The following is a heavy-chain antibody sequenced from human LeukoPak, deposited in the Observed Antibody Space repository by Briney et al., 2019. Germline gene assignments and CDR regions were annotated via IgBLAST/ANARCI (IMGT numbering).Heavy chain of an antibody. CDR2: TYYRSQWYN. J-gene: IGHJ4*02. CDR3: ARDGPGNFDS. V-gene: IGHV6-1*01. Sequence: SQTLSLTCAISGDSFSSDSAAWDWLRQSPSRGLEWLGRTYYRSQWYNDYALSVKSRVTINPDTSKNQFSLHLNSVTPEDTAVYYCARDGPGNFDSWGQGTLVTVSS. CDR1: GDSFSSDSAA. D-gene: IGHD1-26*01.